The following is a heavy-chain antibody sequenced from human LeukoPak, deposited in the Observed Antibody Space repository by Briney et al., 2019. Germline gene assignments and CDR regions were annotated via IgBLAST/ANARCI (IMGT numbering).Heavy chain of an antibody. J-gene: IGHJ4*02. CDR1: GFTVSSYA. CDR2: ISGSGGST. Sequence: PGGSLRLSCAASGFTVSSYAMSWVRQAPGKGLEWVSAISGSGGSTYHPDSVKGRFTISRDNSKNTLYLQMNSLRAEDTAVYYCARNASSLVVAVAATKIFDYWGQGTLVTVSS. D-gene: IGHD2-15*01. V-gene: IGHV3-23*01. CDR3: ARNASSLVVAVAATKIFDY.